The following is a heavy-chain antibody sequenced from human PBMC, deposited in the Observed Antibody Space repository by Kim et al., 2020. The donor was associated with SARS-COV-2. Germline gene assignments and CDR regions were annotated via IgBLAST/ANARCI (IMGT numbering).Heavy chain of an antibody. CDR1: GDLFSDYF. D-gene: IGHD2-15*01. V-gene: IGHV4-59*12. CDR2: VDSSGTA. J-gene: IGHJ5*02. CDR3: ARGQKAGLCYP. Sequence: SETLSLTCTVSGDLFSDYFWSWIRQSPGKGLEWIGDVDSSGTANYNPSLKSRVTIKGDTSKNHFSLKLTFVTAADTAVYYCARGQKAGLCYPWRHGTRLTVSS.